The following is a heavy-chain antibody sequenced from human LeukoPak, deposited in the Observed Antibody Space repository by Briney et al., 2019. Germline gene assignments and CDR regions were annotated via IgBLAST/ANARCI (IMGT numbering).Heavy chain of an antibody. V-gene: IGHV1-2*06. J-gene: IGHJ3*02. Sequence: ASVKASCKASGYTFIGYYMHWVRQAPGQGLEWMGRINPNSGDTKYAQKFQGRVTMTRDTSISTAYMELSSLRSDDTAVYYCARDRLVVAGATEDVAFDIWGQATVVTVSS. D-gene: IGHD2-15*01. CDR2: INPNSGDT. CDR3: ARDRLVVAGATEDVAFDI. CDR1: GYTFIGYY.